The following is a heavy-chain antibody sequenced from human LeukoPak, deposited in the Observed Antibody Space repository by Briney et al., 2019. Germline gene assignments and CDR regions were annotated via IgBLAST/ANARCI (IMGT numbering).Heavy chain of an antibody. V-gene: IGHV3-23*02. D-gene: IGHD6-19*01. CDR1: GFTFSSYA. Sequence: GGSLRLSCAASGFTFSSYAMSGVRQAPGKGLEWVSPISGSGSSTYYGDSVKGPLNISRDNSKNTLYLQMNSLRAEDTAVYYCAKGVAVASPYYFDYWGQGTLVTVSS. CDR3: AKGVAVASPYYFDY. J-gene: IGHJ4*02. CDR2: ISGSGSST.